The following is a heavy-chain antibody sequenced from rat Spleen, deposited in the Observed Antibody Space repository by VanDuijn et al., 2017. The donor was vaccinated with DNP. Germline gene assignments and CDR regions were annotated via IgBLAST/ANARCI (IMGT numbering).Heavy chain of an antibody. Sequence: EVQLVESGGDLVQSGRSLKVSCAASGFTFSDYNMAWVRQVPGKGLEWVASITSSGGSTYYPDSVKGRFTISRDNATNTLYLQMNSLRSEDTASYYCVRDSRDYGSYADYFDYWGQGVMVTVSS. CDR2: ITSSGGST. D-gene: IGHD1-8*01. CDR3: VRDSRDYGSYADYFDY. V-gene: IGHV5S23*01. J-gene: IGHJ2*01. CDR1: GFTFSDYN.